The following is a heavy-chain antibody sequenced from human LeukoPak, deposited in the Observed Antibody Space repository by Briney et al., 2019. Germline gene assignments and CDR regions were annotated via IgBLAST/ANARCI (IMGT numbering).Heavy chain of an antibody. CDR3: ASNYDILTGPDAFDI. CDR1: GGSLSGYY. Sequence: SETLSLTCAVYGGSLSGYYWSWIRQPPGKGLEWIGEISHSGSTNYNPSLKSRVTISVDTSKNQFSLKLSSVTAADTAVYYCASNYDILTGPDAFDIWGQGTMLTVSS. D-gene: IGHD3-9*01. V-gene: IGHV4-34*01. J-gene: IGHJ3*02. CDR2: ISHSGST.